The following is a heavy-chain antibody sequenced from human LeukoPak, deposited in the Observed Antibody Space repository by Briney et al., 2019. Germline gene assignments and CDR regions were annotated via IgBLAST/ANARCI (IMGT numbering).Heavy chain of an antibody. D-gene: IGHD5-18*01. Sequence: ASVKVSCKASGGTFSSYAISWVRQAPGQGLEWMGRIIPIFGTANYAQKFQGRVTITTDESTSTAYMELSSLRSEDTAVCYCARDREQLNSFDYWGQGTLVTVSS. J-gene: IGHJ4*02. CDR2: IIPIFGTA. V-gene: IGHV1-69*05. CDR1: GGTFSSYA. CDR3: ARDREQLNSFDY.